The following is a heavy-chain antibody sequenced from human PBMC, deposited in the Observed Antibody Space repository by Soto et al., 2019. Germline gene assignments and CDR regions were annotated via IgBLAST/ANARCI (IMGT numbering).Heavy chain of an antibody. D-gene: IGHD2-2*01. CDR2: IYHSGST. CDR1: GGSISSSNW. CDR3: ASAPHIVLVPAASALWDYYYGMDV. J-gene: IGHJ6*02. V-gene: IGHV4-4*02. Sequence: SETLSLTCAVSGGSISSSNWLSWFLQPPWKGLEWIGEIYHSGSTNYNPSLKSRVTISVDKSKNQFSLKLSSVTAADTAVYYCASAPHIVLVPAASALWDYYYGMDVWGQGTTVTVSS.